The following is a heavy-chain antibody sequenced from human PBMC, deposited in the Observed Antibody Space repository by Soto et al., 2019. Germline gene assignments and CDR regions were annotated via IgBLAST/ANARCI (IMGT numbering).Heavy chain of an antibody. CDR1: GFTFSSSW. V-gene: IGHV3-7*03. CDR3: ATKEAVAFHI. D-gene: IGHD6-19*01. Sequence: PGGSLRLSCVASGFTFSSSWMAWVRQTPGKGLEWVGNMKQDGSEKYYVDSVKGRLTISRDNAKNSLYLQMNSLRAEDTGVYYCATKEAVAFHIWGQGTMVTVSS. J-gene: IGHJ3*02. CDR2: MKQDGSEK.